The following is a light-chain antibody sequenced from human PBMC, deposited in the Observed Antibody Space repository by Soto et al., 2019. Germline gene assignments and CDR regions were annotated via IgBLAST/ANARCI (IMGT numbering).Light chain of an antibody. Sequence: QSVLTQPPSASGTPGQRVTISCSGSXXXFGSNYVYWYQQLPGTAPKLLIXRNXXXXXGXPDRFSXSKSGTSASLAISGLRSEDEADYYCAAWDDSLSARYVFGTGTKVTVL. V-gene: IGLV1-47*01. CDR1: XXXFGSNY. J-gene: IGLJ1*01. CDR3: AAWDDSLSARYV. CDR2: RNX.